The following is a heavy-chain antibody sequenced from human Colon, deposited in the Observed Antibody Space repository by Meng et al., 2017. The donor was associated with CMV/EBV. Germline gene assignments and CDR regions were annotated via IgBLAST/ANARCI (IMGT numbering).Heavy chain of an antibody. D-gene: IGHD3-10*01. CDR1: GGSITQNY. V-gene: IGHV4-59*01. CDR2: TYYSGST. J-gene: IGHJ4*02. Sequence: SETLSLTCAVSGGSITQNYWSWIRQSPGKGLEWIGSTYYSGSTNYNPSLKSRVTISVDTSKNHVSLRLTSMTAADTAVYYCARAARDRIHYYGSGSYFDSWGQGTLVTVSS. CDR3: ARAARDRIHYYGSGSYFDS.